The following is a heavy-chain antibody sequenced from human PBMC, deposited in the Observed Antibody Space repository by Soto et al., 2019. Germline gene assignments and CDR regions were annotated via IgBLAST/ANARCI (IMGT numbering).Heavy chain of an antibody. Sequence: GGSLRLSCAASGFTFSSYWMSWVRQAPGKGLEWVANIKQDGSEKYYVDSVKGRFTISRDNAKNSLYLQMNSLRAEDTAVYYCARDQPMTTFGGVIVFDYWGQGTLVTVSS. J-gene: IGHJ4*02. D-gene: IGHD3-16*02. CDR3: ARDQPMTTFGGVIVFDY. CDR1: GFTFSSYW. CDR2: IKQDGSEK. V-gene: IGHV3-7*01.